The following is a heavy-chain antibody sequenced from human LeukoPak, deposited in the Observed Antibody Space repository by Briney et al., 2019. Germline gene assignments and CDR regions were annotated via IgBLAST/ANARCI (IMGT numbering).Heavy chain of an antibody. CDR2: IKQDGSEK. CDR1: GFTFSSYW. V-gene: IGHV3-7*01. D-gene: IGHD3-22*01. J-gene: IGHJ5*02. CDR3: ARDYYDSSGYSRGAYNWFDP. Sequence: PGGSLRLSCAASGFTFSSYWMSWVRQAPGKGLEWVANIKQDGSEKYYVDSVKGRFTISGDNAKNSLYLQMNSLRAEDTAVYYCARDYYDSSGYSRGAYNWFDPWGQGTLVTVSS.